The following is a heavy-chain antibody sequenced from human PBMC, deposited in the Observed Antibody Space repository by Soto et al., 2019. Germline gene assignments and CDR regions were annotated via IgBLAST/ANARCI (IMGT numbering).Heavy chain of an antibody. CDR2: ISYDGNNK. Sequence: GSLRLSCAASGFTFSTHGMHWVRQAPGKGLEWVALISYDGNNKYYADSVKGRFTISRDNSKNTLYVQMNSLRAEDTAVYYCAKGSWYHYGSSGQPLNYFDDWGQGT. V-gene: IGHV3-30*18. J-gene: IGHJ4*02. CDR3: AKGSWYHYGSSGQPLNYFDD. CDR1: GFTFSTHG. D-gene: IGHD3-22*01.